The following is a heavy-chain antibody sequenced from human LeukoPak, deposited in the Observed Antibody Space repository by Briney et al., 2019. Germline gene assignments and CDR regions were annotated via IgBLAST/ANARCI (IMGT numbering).Heavy chain of an antibody. Sequence: PGGPLTLSCAASGFSFSDYWMVWVRQAPGKGLVWVSNIKTDGSVTNYADSVKGRSTISRDNAKNTLYLQMNSLRAEDTAVYYCGRDNNYKVDVWGKGTTVTVSS. V-gene: IGHV3-74*01. CDR3: GRDNNYKVDV. J-gene: IGHJ6*04. CDR1: GFSFSDYW. D-gene: IGHD4-11*01. CDR2: IKTDGSVT.